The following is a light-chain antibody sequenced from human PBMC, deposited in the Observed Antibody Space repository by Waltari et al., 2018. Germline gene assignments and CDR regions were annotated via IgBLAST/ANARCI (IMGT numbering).Light chain of an antibody. J-gene: IGKJ2*01. CDR3: QQNGTSPYT. V-gene: IGKV3-20*01. Sequence: DIVLTQSPGTLSLSPGEPATLSCSASQSVSSNYLAWYQQKPGQAPSLLIYAASSRATGVPDRISGSGSGTDFTLTLSRLEREDFAVYYCQQNGTSPYTFGQGTKLQI. CDR2: AAS. CDR1: QSVSSNY.